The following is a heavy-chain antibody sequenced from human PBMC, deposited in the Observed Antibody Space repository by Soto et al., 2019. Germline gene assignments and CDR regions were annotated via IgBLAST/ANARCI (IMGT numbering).Heavy chain of an antibody. J-gene: IGHJ4*02. Sequence: GGSLRLSCEASGFTLRNYAMTWIRQAPGKGLEWVSLISANDVGTYYAESVKTRFAISTDQSRNTVYLQMDSLRADDTAIYYCAKAKNDYNWDNRPPFDYWGQGTLVTVSS. CDR3: AKAKNDYNWDNRPPFDY. D-gene: IGHD1-20*01. CDR2: ISANDVGT. CDR1: GFTLRNYA. V-gene: IGHV3-23*01.